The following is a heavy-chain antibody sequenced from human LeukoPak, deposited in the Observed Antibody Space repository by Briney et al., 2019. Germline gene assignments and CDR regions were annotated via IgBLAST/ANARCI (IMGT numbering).Heavy chain of an antibody. V-gene: IGHV3-11*04. Sequence: GGSLRLSCAAPGFTFSDYYMSWIRQAPGKGLEWVSYISSSGSTIYYADSVKGRFTISRDNSKNTLYLQMNSLRAEDTAVYYCARNLDHDYGDYYFDYWGQGTLVTVSS. CDR2: ISSSGSTI. D-gene: IGHD4-17*01. J-gene: IGHJ4*02. CDR1: GFTFSDYY. CDR3: ARNLDHDYGDYYFDY.